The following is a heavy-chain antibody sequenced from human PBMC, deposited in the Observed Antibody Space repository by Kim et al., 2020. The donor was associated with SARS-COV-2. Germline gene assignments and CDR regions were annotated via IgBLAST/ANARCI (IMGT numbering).Heavy chain of an antibody. V-gene: IGHV1-2*06. CDR1: GYTFTGYY. J-gene: IGHJ4*02. D-gene: IGHD2-15*01. CDR3: ARDYYCSGGSCYWYYFDY. Sequence: ASVKVSCKASGYTFTGYYMHWVRQAPGQGLEWMGRIKPNSGGTNYAQKFQGRVTMTRDTSISTAYMELSRLRSDDTAVYYCARDYYCSGGSCYWYYFDYWGQGTLVTVSS. CDR2: IKPNSGGT.